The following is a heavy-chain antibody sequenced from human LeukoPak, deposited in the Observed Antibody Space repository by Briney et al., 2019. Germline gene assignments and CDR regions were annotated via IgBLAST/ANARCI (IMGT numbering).Heavy chain of an antibody. CDR1: GFTFSDYY. V-gene: IGHV3-23*01. Sequence: GGSLRLSCAASGFTFSDYYMSWVRQAPGKGLEWVSAMSSSDDGRYYAASARGRFTISRDTSRGTLYLQMNSLRAEDAAVYYCAKAPVTSCRGAFCYPFDYWGQGTLVTVSS. J-gene: IGHJ4*02. CDR3: AKAPVTSCRGAFCYPFDY. D-gene: IGHD2-15*01. CDR2: MSSSDDGR.